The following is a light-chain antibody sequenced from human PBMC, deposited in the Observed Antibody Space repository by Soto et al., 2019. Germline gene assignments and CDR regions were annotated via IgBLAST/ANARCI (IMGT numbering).Light chain of an antibody. V-gene: IGLV2-14*01. CDR3: SSYTSSSIVV. J-gene: IGLJ2*01. CDR1: SSDVGGYNY. CDR2: DVN. Sequence: QSALTQPASVSGSPGQSITISCTGTSSDVGGYNYVSWYQQHPGKAPKFMIYDVNNRPSGVSNRFSGSKSGNTASLTISGRQAEDEADYYCSSYTSSSIVVFGGGTKVTVL.